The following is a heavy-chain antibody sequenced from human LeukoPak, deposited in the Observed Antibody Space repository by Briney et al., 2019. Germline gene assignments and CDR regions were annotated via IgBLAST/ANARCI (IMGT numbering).Heavy chain of an antibody. CDR2: ISSSSSYI. CDR1: GFTFSSYS. D-gene: IGHD3-10*01. V-gene: IGHV3-21*01. J-gene: IGHJ3*02. CDR3: AKPRGFGENNAFDI. Sequence: GGSLRLSCAASGFTFSSYSMNWVRQAPGKGLEWVSSISSSSSYIYYADSVKGRFTISRDNSKNTLYLQMNSLRAEDTAVYYCAKPRGFGENNAFDIWGQGTMVTVSS.